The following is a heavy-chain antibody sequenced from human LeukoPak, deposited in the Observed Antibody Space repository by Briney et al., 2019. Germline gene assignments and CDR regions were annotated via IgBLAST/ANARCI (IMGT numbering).Heavy chain of an antibody. Sequence: PSETLSLTCTVSGGSISSSSYYWGWIRQPPGKGLEWIGSIYYSGSTYYNPSLKSRVTISVDTSKNQFSLKLSSVTAADTAVYYCAGRLVPRGIYYYYYYYMDVWGKGTTVTVSS. J-gene: IGHJ6*03. D-gene: IGHD2-15*01. CDR3: AGRLVPRGIYYYYYYYMDV. CDR1: GGSISSSSYY. V-gene: IGHV4-39*01. CDR2: IYYSGST.